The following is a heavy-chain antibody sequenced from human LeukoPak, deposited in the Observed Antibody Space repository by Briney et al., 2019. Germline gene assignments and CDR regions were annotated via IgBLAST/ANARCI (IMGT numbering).Heavy chain of an antibody. CDR2: ISHTGDTT. Sequence: GGSLRLSCKASGFTFSRYGMNWVRQAPGKGLDWVSYISHTGDTTYYADSVKGRFTISRDNAKDSLYLQMNSLRAEDTAVYYCARDRGYCSRGRCIRWHDYWGQGTLVTVSS. V-gene: IGHV3-48*01. D-gene: IGHD2-15*01. CDR3: ARDRGYCSRGRCIRWHDY. CDR1: GFTFSRYG. J-gene: IGHJ4*02.